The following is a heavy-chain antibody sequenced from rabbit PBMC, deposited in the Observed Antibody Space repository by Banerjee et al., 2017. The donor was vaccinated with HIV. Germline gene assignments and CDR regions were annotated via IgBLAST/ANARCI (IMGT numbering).Heavy chain of an antibody. CDR1: GFSFSSSYY. J-gene: IGHJ4*01. CDR2: IYTGDGNT. V-gene: IGHV1S40*01. Sequence: QSLEESGGDLVKPGASLTLTCTASGFSFSSSYYMCWVRQAPGKGLEWIGCIYTGDGNTYYASWAKGRFTISKTSSTTVTLQMTSLTAADTATYFCARHANLWGQGTLVTVS. CDR3: ARHANL.